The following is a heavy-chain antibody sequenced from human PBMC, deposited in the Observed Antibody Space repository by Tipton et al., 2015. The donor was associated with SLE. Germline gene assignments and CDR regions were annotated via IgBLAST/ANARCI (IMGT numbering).Heavy chain of an antibody. D-gene: IGHD2-15*01. J-gene: IGHJ6*03. CDR1: AGSFTGYY. V-gene: IGHV4-34*01. Sequence: TLSLTCKVSAGSFTGYYWSWVRQSPTKGLEWIGEIDHTGSTNYNPALKSRVTISVDTSKNQFSLRQTSVTAADTAVYYCAKSVVVVSPRDYYYYMDVWGKGTTVTVSS. CDR3: AKSVVVVSPRDYYYYMDV. CDR2: IDHTGST.